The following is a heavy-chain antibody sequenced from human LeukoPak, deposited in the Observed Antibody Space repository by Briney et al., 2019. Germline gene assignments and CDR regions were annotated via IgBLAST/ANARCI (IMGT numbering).Heavy chain of an antibody. Sequence: ASVKVSCKASGYTFTDYYIHWVRQAPGQGLEWMGWINPNSGGTNYAQKFQGGVTMTRDTSINTAYMELNTLRSDDTALYYCAREGSTGRPGGYWGQGTLVTVSS. CDR3: AREGSTGRPGGY. D-gene: IGHD1-26*01. J-gene: IGHJ4*02. CDR1: GYTFTDYY. V-gene: IGHV1-2*02. CDR2: INPNSGGT.